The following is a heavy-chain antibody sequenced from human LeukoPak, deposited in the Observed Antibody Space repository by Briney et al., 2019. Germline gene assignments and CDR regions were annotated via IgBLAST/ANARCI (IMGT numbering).Heavy chain of an antibody. Sequence: GGSLRLSCAASGFTFDDYAMHWVRQAPGKGLGWVSGISWNSGSLGYADSVKGRFTISRDNAKNFLYLQMNSLRAEDTALYYCAKSLRLGELSFFDCWGQGTLVTVSS. V-gene: IGHV3-9*01. CDR1: GFTFDDYA. J-gene: IGHJ4*02. D-gene: IGHD3-16*02. CDR3: AKSLRLGELSFFDC. CDR2: ISWNSGSL.